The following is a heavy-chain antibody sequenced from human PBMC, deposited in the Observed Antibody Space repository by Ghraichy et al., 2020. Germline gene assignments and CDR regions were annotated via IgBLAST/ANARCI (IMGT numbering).Heavy chain of an antibody. CDR3: AKAGPRSGLLYYYYGMDV. CDR2: IRYDGSNK. Sequence: GGSLRLSCAASGFTFSSYGMHWVRQAPGKGLEWVAFIRYDGSNKYYADSVKGRFTISRDNSKNTLYLQMNSLRAEDTAVYYCAKAGPRSGLLYYYYGMDVWGQGTTVTVSS. CDR1: GFTFSSYG. J-gene: IGHJ6*02. D-gene: IGHD3-10*01. V-gene: IGHV3-30*02.